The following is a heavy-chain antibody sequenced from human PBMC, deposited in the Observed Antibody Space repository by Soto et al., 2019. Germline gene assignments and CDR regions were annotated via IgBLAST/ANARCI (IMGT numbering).Heavy chain of an antibody. Sequence: GESLKISCKGSGYSFTTYWIGWVRQMPGRGLECMGIIYPGDSDTRYSPSFQGHVTISADRSINTAYLQWSSLKASDTGMYYCARGPSAPPPYFYGMDVWGQGTTVTVSS. CDR3: ARGPSAPPPYFYGMDV. V-gene: IGHV5-51*01. CDR1: GYSFTTYW. CDR2: IYPGDSDT. J-gene: IGHJ6*02.